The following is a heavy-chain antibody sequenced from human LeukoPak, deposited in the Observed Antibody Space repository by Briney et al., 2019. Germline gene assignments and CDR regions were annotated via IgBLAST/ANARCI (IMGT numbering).Heavy chain of an antibody. V-gene: IGHV1-18*01. J-gene: IGHJ4*02. CDR2: INTYNGNT. CDR3: ARVNNYHTLSSFDY. CDR1: GYTFTNYG. D-gene: IGHD3-9*01. Sequence: ASVKVSCKASGYTFTNYGISWVRQAPGQGLEWVGWINTYNGNTNYAQKLQGRVTTTTDTSTSTAYMELRSLRSDDTAVYYRARVNNYHTLSSFDYWGQGTLVIVSS.